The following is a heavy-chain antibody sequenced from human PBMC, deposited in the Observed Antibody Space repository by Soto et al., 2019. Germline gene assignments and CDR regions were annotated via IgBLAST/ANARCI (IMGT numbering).Heavy chain of an antibody. Sequence: PSETLSLTCAVSGGSISSGGYYWSWIRQHPGKGLEWIGYLYYSGNTYYNPSLRSRVSISVDASQNHFSLKLTSVTAADTAVYYCARARTPKNYGGSVYFQHWGQGTLVTVSS. V-gene: IGHV4-31*11. CDR2: LYYSGNT. CDR3: ARARTPKNYGGSVYFQH. J-gene: IGHJ1*01. CDR1: GGSISSGGYY. D-gene: IGHD4-17*01.